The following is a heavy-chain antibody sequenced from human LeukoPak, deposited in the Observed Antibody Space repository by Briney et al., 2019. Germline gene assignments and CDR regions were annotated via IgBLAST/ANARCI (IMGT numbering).Heavy chain of an antibody. CDR3: ARGGDILNGYYAFDI. CDR2: IYYSGST. CDR1: GGSISSYY. V-gene: IGHV4-59*01. D-gene: IGHD3-9*01. Sequence: SETLSLTCTVSGGSISSYYWSWIRQPPGKGLECIGYIYYSGSTNYNPSLKSPVNISFDTSKNQFSLKLSSVTAADTAVYYCARGGDILNGYYAFDIWGQGTMVTVSS. J-gene: IGHJ3*02.